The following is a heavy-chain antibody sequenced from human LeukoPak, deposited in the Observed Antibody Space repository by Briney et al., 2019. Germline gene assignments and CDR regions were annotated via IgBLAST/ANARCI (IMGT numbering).Heavy chain of an antibody. D-gene: IGHD3-22*01. Sequence: GGSLRLSCAASGFTFSRYWMSWVRQVPGKGLEWVANIKHDGSEEDYVDSVKGRFTISRDNAKNSLYLQMNSLRAEDTAVYRCARKLYYYDSSGAGWFDPWGQGTLVAVSS. CDR3: ARKLYYYDSSGAGWFDP. CDR1: GFTFSRYW. J-gene: IGHJ5*02. CDR2: IKHDGSEE. V-gene: IGHV3-7*01.